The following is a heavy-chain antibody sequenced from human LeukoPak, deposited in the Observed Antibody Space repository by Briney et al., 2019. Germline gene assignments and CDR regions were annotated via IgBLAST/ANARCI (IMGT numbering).Heavy chain of an antibody. CDR1: GYTFTGYY. V-gene: IGHV1-2*02. CDR2: INPNSGGT. J-gene: IGHJ4*02. CDR3: ARASVIPSCFGY. D-gene: IGHD2/OR15-2a*01. Sequence: ASVMVSCKASGYTFTGYYMHWVRQAPGQGLEWMGWINPNSGGTNYAQKFQGRVTMTRDTSISTAYMELSRLRSDDTAVYYCARASVIPSCFGYWGQGTLVTVSS.